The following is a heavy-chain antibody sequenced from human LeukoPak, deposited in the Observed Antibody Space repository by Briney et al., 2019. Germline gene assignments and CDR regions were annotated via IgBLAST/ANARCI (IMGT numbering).Heavy chain of an antibody. CDR1: GFTFDDDG. CDR2: INWNGDST. CDR3: ARNLGLDI. J-gene: IGHJ3*02. V-gene: IGHV3-20*04. Sequence: GGSLRLSCAASGFTFDDDGMNWVRQAPGKGLEWVPGINWNGDSTGYADSVKGRFTVSRDNAKNSLFLQMNNLRAEDTALYYCARNLGLDIWGQGTMVTVSS.